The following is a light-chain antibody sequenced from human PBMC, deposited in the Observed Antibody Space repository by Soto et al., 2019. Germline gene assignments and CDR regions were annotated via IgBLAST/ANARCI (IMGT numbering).Light chain of an antibody. CDR1: QSVLYSSNNKNY. Sequence: DIVMTQSPDSLAVSLGERATINCKSSQSVLYSSNNKNYLAWYQQKPGQPPKLLIYWAYTRESGVHDRFSGSGSGTDFTLTISSLQPDDFATYYCKQYNNYLWTFGQGTKVDNK. CDR3: KQYNNYLWT. V-gene: IGKV4-1*01. CDR2: WAY. J-gene: IGKJ1*01.